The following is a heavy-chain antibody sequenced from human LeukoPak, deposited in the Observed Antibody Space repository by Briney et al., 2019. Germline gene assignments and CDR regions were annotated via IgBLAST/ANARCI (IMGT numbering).Heavy chain of an antibody. CDR1: GGSISSYY. V-gene: IGHV4-59*01. J-gene: IGHJ3*02. CDR2: IYYSGST. CDR3: ATYDILTGYNAFDI. D-gene: IGHD3-9*01. Sequence: SETLSLTCTVSGGSISSYYWSWIRQPPGKGLEWIGYIYYSGSTNYNPSLKSRVTISVDTSKNQFSLKLSSVTAADTAVYYCATYDILTGYNAFDIWGQGIMVTVSS.